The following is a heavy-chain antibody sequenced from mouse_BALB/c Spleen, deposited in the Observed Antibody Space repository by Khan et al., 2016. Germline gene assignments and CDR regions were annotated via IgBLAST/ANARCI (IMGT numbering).Heavy chain of an antibody. CDR2: INTETGEP. Sequence: QIQLVQSGPELKKPGETVKISCKASGYTFTDYSMHWVKQAPGKGLKWMGWINTETGEPTYADDFKGRFAFSLETSASTAYLQINNLKNEDTATYFCASITTVVEGYWGQGTTLTVSS. CDR3: ASITTVVEGY. CDR1: GYTFTDYS. J-gene: IGHJ2*01. V-gene: IGHV9-2-1*01. D-gene: IGHD1-1*01.